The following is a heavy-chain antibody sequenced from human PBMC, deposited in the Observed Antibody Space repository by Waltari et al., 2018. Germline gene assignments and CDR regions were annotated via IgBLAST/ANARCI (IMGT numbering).Heavy chain of an antibody. V-gene: IGHV4-30-2*01. CDR2: IYHSGRT. D-gene: IGHD2-15*01. J-gene: IGHJ3*02. CDR1: GGSISSGGYS. Sequence: QLQLQESGSGLVKPSQTLSLTCAVSGGSISSGGYSWSWIRQPPGKGLVWIGNIYHSGRTYYNPSLKSRVTISVDRSKNQFSLKLSSVTAADTAVYYGARGVGQTMAFDIWGQGTMVTVSS. CDR3: ARGVGQTMAFDI.